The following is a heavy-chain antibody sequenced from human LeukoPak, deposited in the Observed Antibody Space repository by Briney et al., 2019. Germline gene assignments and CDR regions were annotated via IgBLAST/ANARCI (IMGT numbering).Heavy chain of an antibody. V-gene: IGHV4-34*01. CDR1: GGSFSGYY. Sequence: SETLSLTCAVYGGSFSGYYWSWIRQPPGKGLEWIGEINHSGSTNYNPSLKSRVTISVDTSKNQFSLKLSSVTAADTAVYYCARQGSPLHYYYYYYMDVWGKGTTVTISS. CDR2: INHSGST. J-gene: IGHJ6*03. D-gene: IGHD3-10*01. CDR3: ARQGSPLHYYYYYYMDV.